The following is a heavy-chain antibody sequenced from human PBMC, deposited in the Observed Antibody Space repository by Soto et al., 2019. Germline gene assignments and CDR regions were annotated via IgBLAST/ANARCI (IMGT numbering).Heavy chain of an antibody. CDR3: ARDPGGSYRFDY. CDR1: GFTFSSYG. J-gene: IGHJ4*02. CDR2: IWYDGSNK. Sequence: GSLRLSCAASGFTFSSYGMHWVRQAPGKGLEWVAVIWYDGSNKYYADSVKGRFTISRDNSKNTLYLQMNSLRAEDTAVYYCARDPGGSYRFDYWGQGTLVTVSS. V-gene: IGHV3-33*01. D-gene: IGHD1-26*01.